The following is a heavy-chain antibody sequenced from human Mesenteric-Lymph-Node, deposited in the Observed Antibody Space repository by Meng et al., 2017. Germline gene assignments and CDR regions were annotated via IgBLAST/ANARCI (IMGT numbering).Heavy chain of an antibody. J-gene: IGHJ4*02. CDR1: GFTVSSNY. D-gene: IGHD2-2*01. CDR2: IYSGGNT. Sequence: GESLKISCAASGFTVSSNYMSWVRQAPGKGQEWVSIIYSGGNTYYAESVKGRFTISRDNSKNTLYLQMNSLRAEDTAVYYCAREGCSSTSCYAEDFDYWGQGTRVTVSS. V-gene: IGHV3-66*02. CDR3: AREGCSSTSCYAEDFDY.